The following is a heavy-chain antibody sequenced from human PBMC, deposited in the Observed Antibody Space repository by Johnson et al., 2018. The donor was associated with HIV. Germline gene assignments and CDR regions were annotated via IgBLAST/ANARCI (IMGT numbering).Heavy chain of an antibody. CDR1: GFTFSSYA. D-gene: IGHD1-26*01. CDR3: ARALEVGATTANEAFDI. Sequence: QVQLVESGGGVVQPGRSLRLSCAASGFTFSSYAMHWVRQAPGKGLEWVAVISYDGSNKYYADSVKGRFTISSDNSKNTLYLQMNSRRAEDTAVYYCARALEVGATTANEAFDIWGQGTMVTVSS. J-gene: IGHJ3*02. CDR2: ISYDGSNK. V-gene: IGHV3-30-3*01.